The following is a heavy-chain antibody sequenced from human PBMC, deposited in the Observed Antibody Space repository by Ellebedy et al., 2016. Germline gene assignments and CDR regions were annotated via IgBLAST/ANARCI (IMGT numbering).Heavy chain of an antibody. CDR2: ISAYNGNT. J-gene: IGHJ6*03. CDR3: ASGGEMATAKEYYYYYMDV. Sequence: ASVKVSXXASGYTFTSYGISWVRQAPGQGLEWMGWISAYNGNTNYAQKLQGRVTITADESTSTAYMELSSLRSEDTAVYYCASGGEMATAKEYYYYYMDVWGKGTTVTVSS. D-gene: IGHD5-24*01. CDR1: GYTFTSYG. V-gene: IGHV1-18*01.